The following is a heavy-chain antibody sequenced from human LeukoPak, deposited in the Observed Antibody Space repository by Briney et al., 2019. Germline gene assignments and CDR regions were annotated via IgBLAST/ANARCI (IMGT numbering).Heavy chain of an antibody. V-gene: IGHV3-7*03. J-gene: IGHJ4*02. CDR3: ARAACSGSSSCYDVDY. CDR1: RFIFSTYW. CDR2: INQDGSAK. Sequence: GVSLRLSCAGSRFIFSTYWMHWVRQAPGKGLEWVANINQDGSAKYYQDFVKGRFTISRDNAKNSLYLQMNSLRADDTAVYYCARAACSGSSSCYDVDYWGQGTMVAVSS. D-gene: IGHD2-2*01.